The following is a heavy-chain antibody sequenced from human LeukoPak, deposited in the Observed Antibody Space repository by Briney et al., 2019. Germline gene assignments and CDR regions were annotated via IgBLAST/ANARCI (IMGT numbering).Heavy chain of an antibody. CDR1: GGSISSGSYY. CDR3: ARGRQWLGYFDY. D-gene: IGHD6-19*01. J-gene: IGHJ4*02. CDR2: IYTSGST. Sequence: PSETLSLTCTVSGGSISSGSYYWSWIRQPAGKGLEWIGRIYTSGSTNYNPSLKSRVTISVDTSKNQFSLKLSSVTAADTAVYYRARGRQWLGYFDYWGQGTLVTVSS. V-gene: IGHV4-61*02.